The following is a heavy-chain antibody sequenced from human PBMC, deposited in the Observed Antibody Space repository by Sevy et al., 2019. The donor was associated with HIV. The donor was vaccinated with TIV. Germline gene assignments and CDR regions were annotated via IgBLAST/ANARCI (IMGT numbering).Heavy chain of an antibody. CDR1: GFTFSNAW. CDR3: TTDTGIRDYDFRSGRDDTFDN. D-gene: IGHD3-3*01. CDR2: IKSKTDGGTT. J-gene: IGHJ3*02. Sequence: GGSLRLSCAASGFTFSNAWMSWVRQAPGKGLEWVGRIKSKTDGGTTDYAAPVKGRFTISTDESKNTLYLQMNSLKTEDTAVYYCTTDTGIRDYDFRSGRDDTFDNWGQGTMVTVSS. V-gene: IGHV3-15*01.